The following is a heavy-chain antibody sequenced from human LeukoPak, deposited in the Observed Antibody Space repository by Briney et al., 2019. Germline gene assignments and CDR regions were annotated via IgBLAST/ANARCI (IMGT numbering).Heavy chain of an antibody. CDR3: ARTKGYCSSSSCYGTGGIPYDY. D-gene: IGHD2-2*01. Sequence: GGSLRLSCAASGFTLSSYWMHWVRQAPGKGLVCVSRINSNGSSTSYADSVKGRFIISRDNAKNTLYLQMNSLRAEDTAVYYCARTKGYCSSSSCYGTGGIPYDYWGQGTLVTVSS. CDR2: INSNGSST. CDR1: GFTLSSYW. J-gene: IGHJ4*02. V-gene: IGHV3-74*01.